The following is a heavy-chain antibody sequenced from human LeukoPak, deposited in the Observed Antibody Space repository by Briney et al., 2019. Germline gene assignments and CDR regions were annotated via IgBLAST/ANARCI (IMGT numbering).Heavy chain of an antibody. Sequence: ASVKVSCKASGYTFTSYAMHWVRQAPGQRLEWMGWINAGNGNTKYSQKFQGRVTITRDTSTDTAYMELSSLRSEDTAVYYCATVKSESYYDSSGYHFDYWGQGTLVTVSS. CDR2: INAGNGNT. CDR1: GYTFTSYA. CDR3: ATVKSESYYDSSGYHFDY. V-gene: IGHV1-3*01. D-gene: IGHD3-22*01. J-gene: IGHJ4*02.